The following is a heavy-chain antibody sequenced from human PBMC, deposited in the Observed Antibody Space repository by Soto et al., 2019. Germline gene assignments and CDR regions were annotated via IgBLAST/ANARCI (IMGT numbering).Heavy chain of an antibody. J-gene: IGHJ6*02. D-gene: IGHD3-3*01. V-gene: IGHV5-51*01. CDR3: AAEGSFGGVPPYYYGMDV. CDR1: GYSFTSYW. Sequence: GESLKISCKGSGYSFTSYWIGWVRQMPGKGLEWMGIIYPGDSDTRYSPSLQGQVTISADKSISTAYLQWSSLKASDTAMYYCAAEGSFGGVPPYYYGMDVWGQGTTVTVSS. CDR2: IYPGDSDT.